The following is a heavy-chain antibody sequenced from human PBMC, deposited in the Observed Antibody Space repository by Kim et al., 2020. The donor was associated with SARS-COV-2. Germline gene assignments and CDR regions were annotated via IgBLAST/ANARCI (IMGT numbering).Heavy chain of an antibody. Sequence: ASVKVSCKASGYTFTGYYMHWVRQAPGQGLEWMGRINPNSGGTNYAQKFQGRVTMTRDTSISTAYMELSRLRSDDTAVYYCARVRYNWNYGDYYYGMDVWGQGTTVTVSS. CDR2: INPNSGGT. D-gene: IGHD1-7*01. V-gene: IGHV1-2*06. CDR3: ARVRYNWNYGDYYYGMDV. CDR1: GYTFTGYY. J-gene: IGHJ6*02.